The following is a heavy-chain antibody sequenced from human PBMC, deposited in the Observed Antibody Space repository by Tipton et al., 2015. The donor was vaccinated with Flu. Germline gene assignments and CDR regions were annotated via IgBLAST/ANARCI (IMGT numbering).Heavy chain of an antibody. Sequence: RSLRLSCAASGFTFSSYGMHWVRQAPGKGLEWVAVIWYDGSNKYYADSVKGRFTISRDNSKNTLYLQMNSLRAEETAVYYCARPSYDFWSGQNAFDIWGQGTMVTVSS. CDR1: GFTFSSYG. J-gene: IGHJ3*02. CDR3: ARPSYDFWSGQNAFDI. CDR2: IWYDGSNK. V-gene: IGHV3-33*08. D-gene: IGHD3-3*01.